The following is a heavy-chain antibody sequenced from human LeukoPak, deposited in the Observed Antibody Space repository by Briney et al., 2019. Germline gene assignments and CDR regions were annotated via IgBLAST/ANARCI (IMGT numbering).Heavy chain of an antibody. CDR3: ARPSGGSLRDAFGV. CDR1: GYTFTAYY. J-gene: IGHJ3*01. V-gene: IGHV1-2*02. D-gene: IGHD1-26*01. CDR2: IKPNSGGT. Sequence: ASVKVSCKASGYTFTAYYIHWVRQAPGQGLEWMGWIKPNSGGTNYAQKFQGRVTMTRDTSISTAYMELSRLRSDDTAVYYCARPSGGSLRDAFGVWGQGTMVTVSS.